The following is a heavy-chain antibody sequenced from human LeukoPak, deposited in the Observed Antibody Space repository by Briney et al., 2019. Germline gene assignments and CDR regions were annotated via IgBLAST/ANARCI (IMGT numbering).Heavy chain of an antibody. V-gene: IGHV3-30*18. CDR1: GFIFNYYG. Sequence: GGSLRLSCAASGFIFNYYGMYWVRQAPGKGLEWVAVISYDGSTKYYADSVKGRFTISRDNSKDTLYLQMNSLRAEDTAVYYCAKVEPGYSSGSIDYWGQGTLVTVSS. J-gene: IGHJ4*02. CDR2: ISYDGSTK. CDR3: AKVEPGYSSGSIDY. D-gene: IGHD6-19*01.